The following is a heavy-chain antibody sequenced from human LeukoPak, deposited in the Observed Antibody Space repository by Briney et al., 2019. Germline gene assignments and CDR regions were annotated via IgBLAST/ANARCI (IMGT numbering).Heavy chain of an antibody. Sequence: GASVKVSCKASGYTFTSYAMNWVRQAPGQGLEWMGWISAYNGNTHYAQKVQDRVTMTTDTSTSTAYMELRSLRSDDTAVYCAREGGPTGGAQDYWGQGTLVTVSS. CDR2: ISAYNGNT. D-gene: IGHD1-1*01. V-gene: IGHV1-18*01. CDR1: GYTFTSYA. CDR3: AREGGPTGGAQDY. J-gene: IGHJ4*02.